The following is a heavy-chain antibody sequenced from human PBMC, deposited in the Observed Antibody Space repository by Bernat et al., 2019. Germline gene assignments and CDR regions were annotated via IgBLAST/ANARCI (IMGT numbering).Heavy chain of an antibody. D-gene: IGHD3-22*01. V-gene: IGHV4-39*01. CDR2: IYYSGST. J-gene: IGHJ4*02. CDR3: ARPSGYYYGAIDY. Sequence: QLQLQESGPGLVKPSETLSLTCTVSGGSISSSSYYWGWIRQPPGKGLEWIGSIYYSGSTYYNPSLKSRVTISVDTSKNQFSLKLSAVTAADTAVYDCARPSGYYYGAIDYWGQGTLVTVSS. CDR1: GGSISSSSYY.